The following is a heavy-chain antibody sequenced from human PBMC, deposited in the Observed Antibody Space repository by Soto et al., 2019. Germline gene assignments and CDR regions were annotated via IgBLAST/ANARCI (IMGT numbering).Heavy chain of an antibody. CDR1: GFTFSSYA. CDR3: AKDGGVQLGGSSGVDY. J-gene: IGHJ4*02. CDR2: ISGSGGST. Sequence: EVQLLESGGGLVQPGGSLRLSCAASGFTFSSYAMSWVRQAPGKGLEWVSAISGSGGSTYYADSVKGRFTISRDNSKNTLDRQMNSLRAEDTAVYYCAKDGGVQLGGSSGVDYWGQGTLVTVSS. V-gene: IGHV3-23*01. D-gene: IGHD6-19*01.